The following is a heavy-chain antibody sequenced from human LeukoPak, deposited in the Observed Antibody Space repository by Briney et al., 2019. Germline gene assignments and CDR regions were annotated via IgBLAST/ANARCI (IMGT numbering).Heavy chain of an antibody. CDR2: IFYSGNT. CDR1: GGVLSYY. CDR3: ARYYYDSSQPFDI. V-gene: IGHV4-59*04. D-gene: IGHD3-22*01. J-gene: IGHJ3*02. Sequence: SETXSLTCTVSGGVLSYYWGWSRRPAGEGVEWSGAIFYSGNTYYNPSLKSRGSISVDTSKNQFSLNLSSVTAADTAVYYCARYYYDSSQPFDIWGQGTMVTVSS.